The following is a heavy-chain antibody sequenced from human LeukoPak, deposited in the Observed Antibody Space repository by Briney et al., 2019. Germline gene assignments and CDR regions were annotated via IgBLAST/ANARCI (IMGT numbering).Heavy chain of an antibody. J-gene: IGHJ4*02. CDR1: GFTFSSYS. Sequence: GGSLRLSCAASGFTFSSYSMNWVRQAPGKGLEWVSTISSSSSYIYYADSVKGRFTISRDNAKNSLYLQINSLRAEDTAVYYCARDSDILTVYSADFDYWGQGTLVTVSS. V-gene: IGHV3-21*01. CDR2: ISSSSSYI. D-gene: IGHD3-9*01. CDR3: ARDSDILTVYSADFDY.